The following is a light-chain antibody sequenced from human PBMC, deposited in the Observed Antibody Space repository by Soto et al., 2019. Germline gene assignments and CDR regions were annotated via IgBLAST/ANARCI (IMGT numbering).Light chain of an antibody. CDR1: ESIDSW. J-gene: IGKJ1*01. CDR2: KAS. CDR3: QQYNSYRA. Sequence: DIQMTRSPSSLSASVGYSVTITCRASESIDSWLAWHQQKPGRAPKLLISKASSLESGVPSRFSGSGFGTEFTLTISSLQPDDFATYYCQQYNSYRAFGQGTKVEI. V-gene: IGKV1-5*03.